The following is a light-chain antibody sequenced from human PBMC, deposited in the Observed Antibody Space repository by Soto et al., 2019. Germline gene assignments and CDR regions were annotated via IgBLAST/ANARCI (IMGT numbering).Light chain of an antibody. Sequence: EIVMTQSPATLSVSTGERATLSCRARQSVSNNLAWYQQKPGQAPRLLIYSASTRATGIPARFTGSGSGTEFTLTISILEPEDFAVYYCQQYGSSGTFGQGTKVDIK. J-gene: IGKJ1*01. V-gene: IGKV3-15*01. CDR2: SAS. CDR1: QSVSNN. CDR3: QQYGSSGT.